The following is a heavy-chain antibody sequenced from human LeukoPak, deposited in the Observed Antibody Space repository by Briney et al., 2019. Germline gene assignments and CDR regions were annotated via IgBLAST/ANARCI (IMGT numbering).Heavy chain of an antibody. J-gene: IGHJ3*02. V-gene: IGHV3-7*01. Sequence: GGSLRLSCAASGFTFSTYWMSWVRQAPGKGLEWVANIKQDGSEKYYVDSVKGRFTISRDNAKNSLYLQMNSLRAEDTAVYYCARALEEFIVVVVAVSSGAFDIWGQGTMVTVSS. D-gene: IGHD2-15*01. CDR2: IKQDGSEK. CDR1: GFTFSTYW. CDR3: ARALEEFIVVVVAVSSGAFDI.